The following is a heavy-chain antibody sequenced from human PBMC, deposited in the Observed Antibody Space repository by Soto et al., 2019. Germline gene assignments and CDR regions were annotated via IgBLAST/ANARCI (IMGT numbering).Heavy chain of an antibody. Sequence: ASVKVSCKASGGTFSSYAISWVRQAPGQGLEWMGGIIPTFGTANYAQKFQGRVTITADKSTSTAYMELSSLRSEDTAVYYCATGGNVTMIGYWGQGTLVTVSS. CDR2: IIPTFGTA. D-gene: IGHD3-22*01. J-gene: IGHJ4*02. V-gene: IGHV1-69*06. CDR3: ATGGNVTMIGY. CDR1: GGTFSSYA.